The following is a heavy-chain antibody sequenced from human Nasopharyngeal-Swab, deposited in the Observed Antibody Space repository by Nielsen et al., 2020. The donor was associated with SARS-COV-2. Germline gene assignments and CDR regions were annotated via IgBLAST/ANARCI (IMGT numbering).Heavy chain of an antibody. Sequence: SETLSLTCTVSGGSISSGDYYWSWIRQPPGKGLEWIGYIYYSGSTNYNPSLKSRVTISVDTSKNQFSLKLSSVTAADTAVYYCASKDHAGYCSSTSCYTDYYYMDVWGQGTTVTVSS. V-gene: IGHV4-61*08. CDR1: GGSISSGDYY. D-gene: IGHD2-2*02. J-gene: IGHJ6*03. CDR2: IYYSGST. CDR3: ASKDHAGYCSSTSCYTDYYYMDV.